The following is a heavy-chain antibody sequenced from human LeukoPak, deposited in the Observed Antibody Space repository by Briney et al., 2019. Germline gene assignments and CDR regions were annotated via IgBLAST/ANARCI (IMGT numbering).Heavy chain of an antibody. CDR2: IYTSGST. CDR3: ARGGAYSSSYYYYMDV. V-gene: IGHV4-4*07. Sequence: SETLSLTCTVSGGSISSYYWSWIRQPAGKGLEWIERIYTSGSTNYNPSLKSRVTISVDKSKNQFSLKLSSVTAADTAVYYCARGGAYSSSYYYYMDVWGKGTTVTVSS. CDR1: GGSISSYY. J-gene: IGHJ6*03. D-gene: IGHD6-6*01.